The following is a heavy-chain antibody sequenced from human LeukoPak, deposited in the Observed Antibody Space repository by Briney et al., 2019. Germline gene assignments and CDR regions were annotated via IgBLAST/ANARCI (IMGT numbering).Heavy chain of an antibody. CDR1: GFTFSSYA. CDR3: AQDLSYIGLDN. D-gene: IGHD2-15*01. V-gene: IGHV3-23*01. CDR2: FSASGST. Sequence: GGSLRLSCAASGFTFSSYAMSWGRQAPGKGLEWVSAFSASGSTYYADSVKGRFTVSRDNSENMLYLQMNSLRAEDTAVYYCAQDLSYIGLDNWGQGTLVTVSS. J-gene: IGHJ4*02.